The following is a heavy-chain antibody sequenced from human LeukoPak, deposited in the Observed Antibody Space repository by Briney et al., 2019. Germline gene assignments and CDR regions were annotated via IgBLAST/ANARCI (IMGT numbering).Heavy chain of an antibody. Sequence: GGSLRLSCAASGFIFIVYGMHWARQAPGEGPEWLAFIRPDGHNKYYADSVKGRFMISRDNTKNTVDLQMNSLRGDGTAMYYCAKEGAASWDVDVWGKGTTVTVSS. D-gene: IGHD3-3*02. V-gene: IGHV3-30*02. CDR3: AKEGAASWDVDV. J-gene: IGHJ6*04. CDR1: GFIFIVYG. CDR2: IRPDGHNK.